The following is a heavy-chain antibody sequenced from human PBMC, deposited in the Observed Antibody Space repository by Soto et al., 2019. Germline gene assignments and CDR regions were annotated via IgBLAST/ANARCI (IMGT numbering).Heavy chain of an antibody. CDR2: IYYSGST. J-gene: IGHJ4*02. V-gene: IGHV4-59*08. CDR1: GYSISHNY. Sequence: PAGTLSLTCTVSGYSISHNYWSCMRQPPGKGLEWIANIYYSGSTNYNATLKSRVTISVDTSKNQFSLKLSSVNAADTALYYCARQSSTNPDYWGQGTLVTVSS. CDR3: ARQSSTNPDY.